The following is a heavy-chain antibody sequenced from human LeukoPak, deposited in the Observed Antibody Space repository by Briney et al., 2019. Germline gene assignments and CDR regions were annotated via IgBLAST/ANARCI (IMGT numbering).Heavy chain of an antibody. CDR3: ARGGLLLWFGELLYQPFDY. D-gene: IGHD3-10*01. CDR2: IYYSGST. CDR1: GGSISSGGYY. J-gene: IGHJ4*02. Sequence: SETLSLTCTVSGGSISSGGYYWSWIRQHPGKGLECIGYIYYSGSTYYNPSLKSRVTISVDTSKNQFSLKLSSVTAADTAVYYCARGGLLLWFGELLYQPFDYWGQGTLVTVSS. V-gene: IGHV4-31*03.